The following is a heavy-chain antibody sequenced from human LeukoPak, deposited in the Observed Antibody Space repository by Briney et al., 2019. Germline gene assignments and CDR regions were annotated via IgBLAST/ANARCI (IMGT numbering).Heavy chain of an antibody. CDR1: GFTFSSYG. J-gene: IGHJ4*02. CDR3: ATGDTMIVVVNPFDY. D-gene: IGHD3-22*01. V-gene: IGHV3-21*05. Sequence: PGGSLRLSCAASGFTFSSYGMTWVRQAPGKGLEWVSYISSSSSYIYYADSVKGRFTISRDNAKNSLYLQMNSLRAEDTAVYYCATGDTMIVVVNPFDYWGQGTLVTVSS. CDR2: ISSSSSYI.